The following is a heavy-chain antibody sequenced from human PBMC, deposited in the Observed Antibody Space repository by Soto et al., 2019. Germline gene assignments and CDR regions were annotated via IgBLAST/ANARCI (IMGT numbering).Heavy chain of an antibody. CDR3: ARDSRTVLPAAPIPDYYYYYYYMDV. CDR1: GFTVSSNY. J-gene: IGHJ6*03. D-gene: IGHD2-2*01. Sequence: GGSLRLSCAASGFTVSSNYMSWARQAPGKGLEWVSVIYSGGSTYYADSVKGRFTISRDNSKNTLYLQMNSLRAEDTAVYYCARDSRTVLPAAPIPDYYYYYYYMDVWGKGTTVTVSS. CDR2: IYSGGST. V-gene: IGHV3-66*01.